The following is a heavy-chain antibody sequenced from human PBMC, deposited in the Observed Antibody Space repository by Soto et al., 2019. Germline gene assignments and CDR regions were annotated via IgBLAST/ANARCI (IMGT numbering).Heavy chain of an antibody. D-gene: IGHD5-12*01. CDR2: IYYSGST. CDR1: GGSISSGGYY. J-gene: IGHJ6*02. CDR3: ARGGYEADYYYYYGMDV. Sequence: SETPSLTCTVSGGSISSGGYYWSWIRQHPGKGLEWIGYIYYSGSTYYNPSLKSRVTISVDTSKNQFSLKLSSVTAADTAVYYCARGGYEADYYYYYGMDVWGQGATVTVSS. V-gene: IGHV4-31*03.